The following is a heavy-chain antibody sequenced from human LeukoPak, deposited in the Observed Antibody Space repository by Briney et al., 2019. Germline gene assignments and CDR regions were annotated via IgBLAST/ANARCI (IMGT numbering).Heavy chain of an antibody. D-gene: IGHD6-19*01. CDR3: ARESSGWYGVGYYYYYYGMDV. V-gene: IGHV4-59*08. J-gene: IGHJ6*02. CDR1: GGSISSYY. CDR2: IYYSGST. Sequence: SETLSLTCTVSGGSISSYYWSWIRQPPGKGLEWIGYIYYSGSTNYNPSLKSRVTISVDTSKNQFSLKLSSVTAADTAVYYCARESSGWYGVGYYYYYYGMDVWGQGTTVTVSS.